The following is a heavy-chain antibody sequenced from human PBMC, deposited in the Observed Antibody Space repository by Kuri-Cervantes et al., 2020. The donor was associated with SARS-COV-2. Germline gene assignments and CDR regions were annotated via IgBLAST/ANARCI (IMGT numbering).Heavy chain of an antibody. V-gene: IGHV3-48*03. CDR3: ARMYNWNYGYLDDY. CDR2: ISSSGSTI. Sequence: GESLKISCAASGFTFSSYEMNWVRQAPGKGLEWVSYISSSGSTIYYADSVKGRSTISRDNAKNSLYLQMNSPRAEDTAVYYCARMYNWNYGYLDDYWGQGTLVTVSS. J-gene: IGHJ4*02. CDR1: GFTFSSYE. D-gene: IGHD1-7*01.